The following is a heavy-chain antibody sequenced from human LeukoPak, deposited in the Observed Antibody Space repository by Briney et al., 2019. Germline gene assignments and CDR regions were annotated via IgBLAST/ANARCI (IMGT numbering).Heavy chain of an antibody. V-gene: IGHV1-69*02. CDR3: ARGYGATIYYFDY. Sequence: SVKVSCKASGGTFISYTISWVRQAPGQGREWMGRIIPILGIANYAQKFQGRVTITADKSTSTAYMELSSLRSEDTAVYYCARGYGATIYYFDYWGQGTLVTVSS. CDR1: GGTFISYT. CDR2: IIPILGIA. J-gene: IGHJ4*02. D-gene: IGHD4/OR15-4a*01.